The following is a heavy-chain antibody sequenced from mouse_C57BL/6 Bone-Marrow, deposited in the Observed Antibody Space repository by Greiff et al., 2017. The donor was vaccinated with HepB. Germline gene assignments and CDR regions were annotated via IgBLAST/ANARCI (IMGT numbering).Heavy chain of an antibody. CDR2: INTGGTYT. CDR3: ARDRFDYYFDY. Sequence: EVMLVESGGDLVKPGGSLKLSCVASGFTFSTSGMSWVRQTPDKRLEWVATINTGGTYTYYPDSVKGRFTIPKDTAKSTLFLQMSSLKSEDTAIYYCARDRFDYYFDYWGQGTTLTVSS. V-gene: IGHV5-6*01. CDR1: GFTFSTSG. J-gene: IGHJ2*01. D-gene: IGHD2-14*01.